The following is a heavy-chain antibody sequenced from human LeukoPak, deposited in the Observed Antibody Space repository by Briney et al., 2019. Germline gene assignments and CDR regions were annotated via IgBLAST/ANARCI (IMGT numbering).Heavy chain of an antibody. J-gene: IGHJ4*02. D-gene: IGHD2-15*01. CDR3: AKDRFGYSGATLDY. Sequence: GGSLRLSCAASGFTFSSYAMSWVRQAPGKGLEWVSAISGSGGSAYYADSVKGRFTISRDNSKNTLYLQMNSLRAEDTAVYYCAKDRFGYSGATLDYWGQGTLVTVSS. V-gene: IGHV3-23*01. CDR2: ISGSGGSA. CDR1: GFTFSSYA.